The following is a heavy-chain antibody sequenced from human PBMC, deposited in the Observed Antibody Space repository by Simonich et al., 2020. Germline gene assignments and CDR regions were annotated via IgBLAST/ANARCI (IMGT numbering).Heavy chain of an antibody. Sequence: QVQLVQSGAEVKKPGASVKVSCKASGYTFTSYDINWVRQATGQGLEWYGLINPNSGNTCYAKKFQGRVTITRHTSISTAYMELSSLRSEDTAVYYCARARYCSSTSCYNWFDPWGQGTLVTVSS. J-gene: IGHJ5*02. CDR3: ARARYCSSTSCYNWFDP. D-gene: IGHD2-2*01. CDR1: GYTFTSYD. V-gene: IGHV1-8*03. CDR2: INPNSGNT.